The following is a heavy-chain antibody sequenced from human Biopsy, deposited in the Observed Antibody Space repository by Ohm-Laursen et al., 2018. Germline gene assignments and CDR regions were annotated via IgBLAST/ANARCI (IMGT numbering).Heavy chain of an antibody. J-gene: IGHJ3*02. CDR3: ATSTMVRSSGHAFDI. V-gene: IGHV3-33*01. D-gene: IGHD3-10*01. Sequence: SLRFSCTASGFTFSSYGMHWVRQAPGKGLEWVAFIWYDGFNRYYADFVKGRFSISRDNSKNMLDLQMNSLRAEDTAVYYCATSTMVRSSGHAFDIWGQGTVVTVS. CDR2: IWYDGFNR. CDR1: GFTFSSYG.